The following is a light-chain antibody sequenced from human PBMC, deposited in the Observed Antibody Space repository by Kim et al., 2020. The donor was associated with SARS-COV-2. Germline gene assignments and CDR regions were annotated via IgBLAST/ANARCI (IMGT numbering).Light chain of an antibody. J-gene: IGLJ2*01. CDR3: NSRDSNDNVV. CDR1: SLRSYY. CDR2: GKN. Sequence: VALGQKVKITCQGESLRSYYATWYQQKQGQAPILVTYGKNNRPSGIPDRFSGSSSGNTASLTITGTQAGDEADYYCNSRDSNDNVVFGGGTQLTVL. V-gene: IGLV3-19*01.